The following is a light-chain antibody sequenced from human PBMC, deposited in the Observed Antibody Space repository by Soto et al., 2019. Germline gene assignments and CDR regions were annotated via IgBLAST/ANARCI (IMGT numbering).Light chain of an antibody. Sequence: SALTQPRSVSGSPGQSVTISCTGTSNDVGDYDYVSWYQQYPGKAPKLIIYDVNKRPSGVPDRFSDSKSGNTASLTISALQAEDEADYYCCSYAGGYTFVFGTGTKVTVL. J-gene: IGLJ1*01. CDR1: SNDVGDYDY. CDR3: CSYAGGYTFV. CDR2: DVN. V-gene: IGLV2-11*01.